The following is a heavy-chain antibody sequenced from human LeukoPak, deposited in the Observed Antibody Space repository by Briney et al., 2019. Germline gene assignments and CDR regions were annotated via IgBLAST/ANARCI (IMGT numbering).Heavy chain of an antibody. V-gene: IGHV3-48*04. CDR2: ISSSGSTI. D-gene: IGHD3-22*01. CDR1: GFTFSSYA. CDR3: ARRRETPHYYDSSGYALGY. J-gene: IGHJ4*02. Sequence: PGGSLRLSCAASGFTFSSYAMSWVRQAPGKGLEWVPYISSSGSTIYYADSVKGRFTISRDNAKNSLYLQMNSLRAEDTAVYYCARRRETPHYYDSSGYALGYWGQGTLVTVSS.